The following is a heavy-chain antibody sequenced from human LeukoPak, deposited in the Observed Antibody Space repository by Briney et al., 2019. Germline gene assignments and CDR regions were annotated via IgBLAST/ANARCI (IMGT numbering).Heavy chain of an antibody. CDR1: GYTFTGYY. V-gene: IGHV1-2*02. CDR2: INPNSGGT. CDR3: ARDRGYSGYDYRLRAAFDI. D-gene: IGHD5-12*01. J-gene: IGHJ3*02. Sequence: ASVKVSCKASGYTFTGYYMHWVRQAPGQGLEWMGWINPNSGGTNYAQKFQGRVTMTRDTSISTAYMELSRLRSDDTAVYYCARDRGYSGYDYRLRAAFDIWGQGTMVTVSS.